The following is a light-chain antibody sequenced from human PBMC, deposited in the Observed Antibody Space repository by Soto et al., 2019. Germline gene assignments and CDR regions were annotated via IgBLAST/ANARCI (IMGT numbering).Light chain of an antibody. CDR1: QRVSRW. J-gene: IGKJ1*01. CDR3: QEDTTYSRT. V-gene: IGKV1-5*01. Sequence: DIQMTQSPSTLSASVGDRVTITCRATQRVSRWLAWYQQKPGQVPTVLIYDVSTLQSGVPSRFSGGGSGTEFTLTITSLQPDDFATYYCQEDTTYSRTFGQGTKVEVK. CDR2: DVS.